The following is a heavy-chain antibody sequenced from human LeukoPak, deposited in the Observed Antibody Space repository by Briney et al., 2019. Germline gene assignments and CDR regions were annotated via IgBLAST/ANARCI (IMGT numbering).Heavy chain of an antibody. CDR2: ISGSGGST. D-gene: IGHD3-3*01. V-gene: IGHV3-23*01. CDR1: GFIFSDYA. CDR3: AKDQPITIFGVASYYFDY. J-gene: IGHJ4*02. Sequence: GGSLRLSCAASGFIFSDYAVNWVRQAPGKGLEWVSAISGSGGSTYYADSVKGRFTISRDDSKNTLFLQMNSLRAEDTAVYSCAKDQPITIFGVASYYFDYWGQGTLVTVSS.